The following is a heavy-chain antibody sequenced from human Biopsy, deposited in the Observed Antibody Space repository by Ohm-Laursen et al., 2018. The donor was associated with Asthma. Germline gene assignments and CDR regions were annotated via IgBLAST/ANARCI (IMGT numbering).Heavy chain of an antibody. CDR3: ARTFHFWSPYHAEHYQL. D-gene: IGHD3-3*02. J-gene: IGHJ1*01. CDR2: IKHDGTEK. Sequence: LSLTCATSGFTFGDYWMSWVRQVPGKGLGWVANIKHDGTEKNHVDSLKGRFTLSRDTAKNSLYLQMNCLRAEDTAVYYCARTFHFWSPYHAEHYQLWGQGTLVTVPS. CDR1: GFTFGDYW. V-gene: IGHV3-7*01.